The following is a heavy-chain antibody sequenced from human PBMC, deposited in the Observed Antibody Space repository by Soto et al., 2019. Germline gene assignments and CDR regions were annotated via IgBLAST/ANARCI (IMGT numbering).Heavy chain of an antibody. J-gene: IGHJ4*02. V-gene: IGHV4-38-2*01. CDR2: IFHTGTT. Sequence: SETLSLTCAVSGDSIIGIYHWAWIRQPPGRSLEWIASIFHTGTTYYTPSLKSRVTISVDTSKNQFSLKLSSVTAADTAVYYCARGRYYGSGSYFFYWGQGTLVTVSS. CDR1: GDSIIGIYH. CDR3: ARGRYYGSGSYFFY. D-gene: IGHD3-10*01.